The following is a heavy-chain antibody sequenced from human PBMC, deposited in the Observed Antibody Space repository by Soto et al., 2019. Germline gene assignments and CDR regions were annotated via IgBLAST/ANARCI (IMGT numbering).Heavy chain of an antibody. D-gene: IGHD1-26*01. J-gene: IGHJ4*02. Sequence: QVQLVQSGTEVKKPGASVKVSCKASGYTFTNYDISWVRQAPGQGLEWMGWISAYNGNISYAQKLQGRVIMTADISTSTAYMELKSLRSDDTAVYYCARGEAHFDYWGQGTLVTVSS. CDR2: ISAYNGNI. CDR3: ARGEAHFDY. CDR1: GYTFTNYD. V-gene: IGHV1-18*01.